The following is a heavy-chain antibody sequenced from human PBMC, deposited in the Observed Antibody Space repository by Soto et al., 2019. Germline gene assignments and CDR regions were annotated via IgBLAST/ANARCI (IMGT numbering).Heavy chain of an antibody. CDR2: ISPYNDYT. CDR3: ARGGYYDNTWGKLSHDGLDV. D-gene: IGHD3-16*01. CDR1: GYTFIRYG. V-gene: IGHV1-18*01. J-gene: IGHJ6*02. Sequence: QVQLVQSAAEVKKPGASVKVSCKASGYTFIRYGITWVRQAPGQGLEWMGWISPYNDYTIYAQKLQGRVTMTTDTSTRTTYMELRSLKSADTAVYYCARGGYYDNTWGKLSHDGLDVGGQGTSVTVSS.